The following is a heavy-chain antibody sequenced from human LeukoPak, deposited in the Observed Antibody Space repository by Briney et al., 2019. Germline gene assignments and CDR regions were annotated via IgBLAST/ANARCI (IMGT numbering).Heavy chain of an antibody. D-gene: IGHD1-26*01. CDR1: GFTFSSYW. CDR2: IYSGGST. Sequence: GGSLRLSCAASGFTFSSYWMNWARQAPGKGLEWVSVIYSGGSTYYADSVKGRFTISRDNSKNTLYLQMNSPRAEDTAVYYCARDGRGSDEFDYWGQGTLVTVSS. J-gene: IGHJ4*02. V-gene: IGHV3-53*01. CDR3: ARDGRGSDEFDY.